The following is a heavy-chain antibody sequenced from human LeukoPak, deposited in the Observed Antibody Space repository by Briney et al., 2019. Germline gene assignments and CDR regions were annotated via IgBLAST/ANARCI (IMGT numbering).Heavy chain of an antibody. V-gene: IGHV4-59*01. D-gene: IGHD3-10*01. J-gene: IGHJ3*02. Sequence: SETLSLTCAVYGGSISSYYWSWIRQPPGKGLEWIGYIYYSGSTNYNPSLKSRVTISVDTSKNQFSLKLSSVTAADTAVYYCARDVLLWFGELTEARAFDIWGQGTMVTVSS. CDR1: GGSISSYY. CDR2: IYYSGST. CDR3: ARDVLLWFGELTEARAFDI.